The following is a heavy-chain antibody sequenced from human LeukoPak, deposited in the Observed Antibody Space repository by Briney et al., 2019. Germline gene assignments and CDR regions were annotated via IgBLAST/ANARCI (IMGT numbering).Heavy chain of an antibody. CDR1: GFTFRNYA. J-gene: IGHJ4*02. CDR3: AKLHGYNFDY. V-gene: IGHV3-11*04. Sequence: KTGGSLRLSCEASGFTFRNYAMSWVRQAPGKGLEWVSYISTSGTTMYYADSVKGRFTISRDNAKNSLYLQMNSLRAEDTAVYYCAKLHGYNFDYWGQGTLVTVSS. CDR2: ISTSGTTM. D-gene: IGHD5-24*01.